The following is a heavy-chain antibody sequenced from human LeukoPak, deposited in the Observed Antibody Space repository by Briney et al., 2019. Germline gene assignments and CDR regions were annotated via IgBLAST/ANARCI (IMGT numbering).Heavy chain of an antibody. J-gene: IGHJ4*02. CDR3: ARGDRPSDILTGYYH. Sequence: ASVKVSCKASGYIFTSYDINWVRQATGQGLEWMGWMNPNSGNTGYAQKFQGRVTMTRNTSISTAYMELSSLRSEDTAVYYCARGDRPSDILTGYYHWGQGTLVTVSS. CDR1: GYIFTSYD. V-gene: IGHV1-8*01. CDR2: MNPNSGNT. D-gene: IGHD3-9*01.